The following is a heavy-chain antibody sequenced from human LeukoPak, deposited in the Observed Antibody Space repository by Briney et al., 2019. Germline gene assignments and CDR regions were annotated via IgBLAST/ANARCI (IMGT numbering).Heavy chain of an antibody. CDR2: ISYDGSNK. Sequence: GGSLRLSCAASGFTFSSYAMHWVRQAPGKGLEWVAVISYDGSNKYYADSVKGRFSISRDNSKNTLYLQMNSLRSEDTAVYYCAKGIGIEVAGQIDSWGQGTLVTVSS. CDR3: AKGIGIEVAGQIDS. D-gene: IGHD6-19*01. J-gene: IGHJ4*02. V-gene: IGHV3-30-3*01. CDR1: GFTFSSYA.